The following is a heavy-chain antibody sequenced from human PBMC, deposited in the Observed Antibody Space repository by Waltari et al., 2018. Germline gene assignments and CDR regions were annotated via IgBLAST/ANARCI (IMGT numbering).Heavy chain of an antibody. J-gene: IGHJ4*02. CDR1: GFTVSSNY. Sequence: EVQLVESGGGLVQPGGSLRLSCAASGFTVSSNYMSWVRPAPGKGLEWVSVIYSGGSTYYADSVKGRFTISRDNSKNTLYLQMNSLRAEDTAVYYCATSHGDTEFDYWGQGTLVTVSS. CDR3: ATSHGDTEFDY. V-gene: IGHV3-66*02. CDR2: IYSGGST.